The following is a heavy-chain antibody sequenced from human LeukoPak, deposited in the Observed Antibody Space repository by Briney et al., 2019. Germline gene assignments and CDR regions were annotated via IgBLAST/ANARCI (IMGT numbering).Heavy chain of an antibody. V-gene: IGHV4-4*07. CDR3: VCGSGDYVRDNWFDP. CDR1: GASFISYY. D-gene: IGHD6-19*01. CDR2: IFSNGNT. Sequence: PSETLSLTCTVSGASFISYYWNWIRQPAGKGLEWIGRIFSNGNTNYDPSLQSRITMSIDTSKNQFSLRLTSVTAADTAVYYCVCGSGDYVRDNWFDPWGQGTLVTVSS. J-gene: IGHJ5*02.